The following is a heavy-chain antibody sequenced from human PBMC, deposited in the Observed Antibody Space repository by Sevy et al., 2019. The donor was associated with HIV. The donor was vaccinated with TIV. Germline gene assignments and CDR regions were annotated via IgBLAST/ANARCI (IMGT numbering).Heavy chain of an antibody. D-gene: IGHD2-8*01. V-gene: IGHV4-38-2*01. CDR2: IYHSGST. J-gene: IGHJ5*02. CDR3: ARVSIVLMVYANINWFDP. Sequence: SETLSLTCAVSGYSISSGYYWGWIRQPPGKGLEWIGSIYHSGSTYYNPSLKSQVTISVDTSKNQFHLKRSSVTAADTAVYYCARVSIVLMVYANINWFDPWGQGTLVTVSS. CDR1: GYSISSGYY.